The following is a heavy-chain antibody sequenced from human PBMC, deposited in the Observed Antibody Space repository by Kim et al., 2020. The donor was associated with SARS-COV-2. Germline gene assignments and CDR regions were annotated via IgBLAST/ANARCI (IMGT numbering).Heavy chain of an antibody. CDR3: AGDYGSGSPIDY. Sequence: SETLSLTCTVSGGSISSSSYYWGWIRQPPGKGLEWIGSIYYSGSTYYNPSLKSRVTISVDTSKNQFSLKLSSVTAADTAVYYCAGDYGSGSPIDYWGQGTLVTFSS. V-gene: IGHV4-39*02. J-gene: IGHJ4*02. CDR2: IYYSGST. CDR1: GGSISSSSYY. D-gene: IGHD3-10*01.